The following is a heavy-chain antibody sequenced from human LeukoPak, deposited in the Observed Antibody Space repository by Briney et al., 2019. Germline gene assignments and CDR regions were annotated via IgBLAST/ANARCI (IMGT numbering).Heavy chain of an antibody. Sequence: GGSLRLSCAASGFTFSSYSMNWVRQAPGKGLGWFSSISSSSSYIYYADSVKGRFTISRDNAKNSLYLQMNSLRAEDTAVYYCARLDDSSGYYRPPFDYWGQGTLVTVSS. D-gene: IGHD3-22*01. V-gene: IGHV3-21*01. CDR1: GFTFSSYS. CDR3: ARLDDSSGYYRPPFDY. J-gene: IGHJ4*02. CDR2: ISSSSSYI.